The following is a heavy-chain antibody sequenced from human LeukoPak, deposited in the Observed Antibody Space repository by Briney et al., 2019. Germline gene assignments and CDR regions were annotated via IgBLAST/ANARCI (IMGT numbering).Heavy chain of an antibody. Sequence: ASVKVSCKVSGYTLTELSMHWVRQAPGKGLEWMGGFDPEDGGTIYAQKFQGRVTMTEDTSTDTAYMELSSLRSEDTAVYYCATNTPFDDYVWGSYRSFDYWGQGTLVTVSS. J-gene: IGHJ4*02. CDR3: ATNTPFDDYVWGSYRSFDY. D-gene: IGHD3-16*02. CDR2: FDPEDGGT. V-gene: IGHV1-24*01. CDR1: GYTLTELS.